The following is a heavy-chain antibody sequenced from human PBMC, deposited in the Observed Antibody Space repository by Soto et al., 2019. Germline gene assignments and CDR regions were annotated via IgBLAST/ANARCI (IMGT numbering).Heavy chain of an antibody. D-gene: IGHD4-17*01. V-gene: IGHV4-59*01. CDR3: ARANYGGNLGY. CDR1: GVSMNNYF. Sequence: SATLSLTCAVSGVSMNNYFWSWIRQSPGKGLEWIGYIYSSGSTKYNSSLTSRVTISIDTSKNQFSLKMTSVTAADTAIYFCARANYGGNLGYWGQGTLVTVSS. CDR2: IYSSGST. J-gene: IGHJ4*02.